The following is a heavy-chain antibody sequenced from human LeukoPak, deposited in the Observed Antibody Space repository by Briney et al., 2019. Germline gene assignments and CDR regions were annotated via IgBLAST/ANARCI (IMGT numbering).Heavy chain of an antibody. V-gene: IGHV1-24*01. CDR1: GYTLTELS. D-gene: IGHD5-24*01. CDR3: ASAEMATIPSAFDY. J-gene: IGHJ4*02. CDR2: FDPEDGET. Sequence: ASVKVSCKVSGYTLTELSMHWVRQAPGKGLEWMGGFDPEDGETIYAQKFQGRVTMTEDTSTDTAYMELSSLRSEDTAVYYCASAEMATIPSAFDYWGQGTLVTVSS.